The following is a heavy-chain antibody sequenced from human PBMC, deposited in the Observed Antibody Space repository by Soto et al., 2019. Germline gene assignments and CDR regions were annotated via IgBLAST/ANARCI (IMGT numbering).Heavy chain of an antibody. D-gene: IGHD5-12*01. CDR2: IIPISGRT. CDR1: GGTFSSLG. J-gene: IGHJ1*01. Sequence: QVQLVQSGAEVKRPGSSVKVSCEASGGTFSSLGFTWVRQAPGQGLEWMGGIIPISGRTTFAPKFLGRVTITADESTRTTYMELAALTSDDTAIYCCATRGTQGRWLEFAEYWGQGTLVTVSS. V-gene: IGHV1-69*01. CDR3: ATRGTQGRWLEFAEY.